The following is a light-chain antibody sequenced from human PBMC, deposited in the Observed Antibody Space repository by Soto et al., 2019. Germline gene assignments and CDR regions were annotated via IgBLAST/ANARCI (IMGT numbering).Light chain of an antibody. CDR2: DVN. V-gene: IGLV2-14*03. Sequence: QSVLTQPASVSGCPGQSITISCTGTSSDIGAYNVVSWYQQHPGKAPKLMLYDVNIRPSGVSNRFSRSKADNTASLTISGLQAEEQPHYYRPSCTTSPTPRFGGGPHLTVL. CDR3: PSCTTSPTPR. CDR1: SSDIGAYNV. J-gene: IGLJ7*01.